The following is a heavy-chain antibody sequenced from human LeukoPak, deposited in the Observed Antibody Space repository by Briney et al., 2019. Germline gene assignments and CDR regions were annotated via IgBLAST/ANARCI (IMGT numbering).Heavy chain of an antibody. Sequence: ASETLSLTCTVSGGSISSSNYYWGWIRQAPGRGLECIGNIYYVGTTYYNPSLRSRVTISVDTSKGQFSLKLTSVTAADTAVYYCAAYYYGSGSSPGFFDPWGQGTLVTVSS. J-gene: IGHJ5*02. CDR3: AAYYYGSGSSPGFFDP. D-gene: IGHD3-10*01. V-gene: IGHV4-39*01. CDR2: IYYVGTT. CDR1: GGSISSSNYY.